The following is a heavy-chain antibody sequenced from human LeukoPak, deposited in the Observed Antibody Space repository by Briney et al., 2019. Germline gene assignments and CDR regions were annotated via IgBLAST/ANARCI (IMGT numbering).Heavy chain of an antibody. V-gene: IGHV4-59*01. CDR3: ARVRLAYGSGSCDYFDY. D-gene: IGHD3-10*01. CDR1: GGSISSYY. Sequence: NSSETLSLTCIVSGGSISSYYWSWIRQPPGKGLEWIGYIYYSGITNYNPSLKSRVTISVDTSKNQFSLKLSSVTAADTAVYYCARVRLAYGSGSCDYFDYWGQGTLVTISS. CDR2: IYYSGIT. J-gene: IGHJ4*02.